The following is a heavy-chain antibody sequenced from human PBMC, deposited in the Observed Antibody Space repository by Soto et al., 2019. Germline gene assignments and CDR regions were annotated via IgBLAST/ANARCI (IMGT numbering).Heavy chain of an antibody. Sequence: PGGSLRLSCAASGFTVSSDYMSWVRQAPGKGLEWVSVIYSGGSTYYADSVKGRFTISRDNSKNTLYLQMNSLRAEDTAVYYCARAYYDFWSGYQPYYFDYWGQGT. CDR3: ARAYYDFWSGYQPYYFDY. CDR1: GFTVSSDY. V-gene: IGHV3-66*01. D-gene: IGHD3-3*01. J-gene: IGHJ4*02. CDR2: IYSGGST.